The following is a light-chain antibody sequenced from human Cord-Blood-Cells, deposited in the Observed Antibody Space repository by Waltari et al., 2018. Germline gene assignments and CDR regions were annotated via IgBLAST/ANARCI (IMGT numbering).Light chain of an antibody. CDR3: QQSYSTQLT. Sequence: DIQMTQSPSSLSASVGDRVTITCRGSQSISSYLNWYQQKPGKAPKLLIYAASSLQSGVPSRFSGSGSGTDFTLNISSLQPEDFATYYCQQSYSTQLTFGGGTKVEIK. V-gene: IGKV1-39*01. CDR1: QSISSY. CDR2: AAS. J-gene: IGKJ4*01.